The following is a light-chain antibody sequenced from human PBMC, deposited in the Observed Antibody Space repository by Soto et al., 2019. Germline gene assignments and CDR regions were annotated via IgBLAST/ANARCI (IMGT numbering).Light chain of an antibody. CDR3: CSYAGSSTYV. Sequence: SVLAQPASVSGSPGQSITISCTGTSGFVGSFSLVSWYQQHPGKAPKVMISEGHRRPSGVPDRFSGSKSGNTASLTISGLQAEDEADYYCCSYAGSSTYVFGTGTKVTVL. J-gene: IGLJ1*01. CDR1: SGFVGSFSL. V-gene: IGLV2-23*01. CDR2: EGH.